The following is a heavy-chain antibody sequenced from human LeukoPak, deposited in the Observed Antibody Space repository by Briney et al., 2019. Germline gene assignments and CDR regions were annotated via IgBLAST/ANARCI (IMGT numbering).Heavy chain of an antibody. CDR1: GFSISSYE. CDR3: ARATDYYDSSGYNY. D-gene: IGHD3-22*01. V-gene: IGHV3-48*03. CDR2: ISSSGSTI. J-gene: IGHJ4*02. Sequence: PGGSLRLSCAASGFSISSYEMSWVRQAPGKGLEWVSYISSSGSTIYYADSVKGRFTISRDNAKNSLYLRMNSLRAEDTAVYYCARATDYYDSSGYNYWGQGTLVTVSS.